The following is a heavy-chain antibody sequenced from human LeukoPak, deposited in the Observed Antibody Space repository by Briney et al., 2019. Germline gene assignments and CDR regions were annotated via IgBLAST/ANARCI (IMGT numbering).Heavy chain of an antibody. Sequence: ASVKVSCKASVYTFTTHGITWVRHAPGQGLEWMGWIRTFNGNTNYAQKFQGRVTITTDTSTSTSYLELTGLTSADTARYYCARGFFGTGTYLYYYGMDVWGQGTTVTVSS. CDR3: ARGFFGTGTYLYYYGMDV. D-gene: IGHD3-16*02. CDR2: IRTFNGNT. V-gene: IGHV1-18*01. CDR1: VYTFTTHG. J-gene: IGHJ6*02.